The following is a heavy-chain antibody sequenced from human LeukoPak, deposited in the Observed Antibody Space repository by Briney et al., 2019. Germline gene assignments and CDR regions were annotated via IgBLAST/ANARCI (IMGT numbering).Heavy chain of an antibody. J-gene: IGHJ4*02. CDR2: IYYSGST. D-gene: IGHD4-11*01. CDR3: ARGYYSNYVDY. V-gene: IGHV4-59*01. CDR1: GGSISSYY. Sequence: SETLSLTCTVSGGSISSYYWSWIRQPPGKGLEWIGYIYYSGSTNYNPSLKSRVTISVDTSKNQLSLKLSSVTAADTAVYYCARGYYSNYVDYWGQGTLVTVSS.